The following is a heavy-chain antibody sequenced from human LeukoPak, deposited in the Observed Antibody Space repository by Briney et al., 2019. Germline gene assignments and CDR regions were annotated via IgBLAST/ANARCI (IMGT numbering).Heavy chain of an antibody. CDR3: TTHGYYASGSHDY. V-gene: IGHV3-48*01. Sequence: PGGSLRLSCAASGFTFNNYSMNWVRQAPGKGLEWVSYISRSSSIYYADSVKGRFTISRDNAKNSLYLQMNSLKTEDTAVYYCTTHGYYASGSHDYWGQGTLVTVSS. CDR2: ISRSSSI. CDR1: GFTFNNYS. J-gene: IGHJ4*02. D-gene: IGHD3-10*01.